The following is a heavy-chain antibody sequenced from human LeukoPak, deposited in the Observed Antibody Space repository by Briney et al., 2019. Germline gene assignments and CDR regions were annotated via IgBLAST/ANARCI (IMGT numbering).Heavy chain of an antibody. CDR2: ISSSSSTI. V-gene: IGHV3-48*02. CDR3: ARDAYYYGSGLTDY. D-gene: IGHD3-10*01. Sequence: GGSLRLSCAASGFTFSSYSMNWVRQAPGKGLEWVSYISSSSSTIYYADSVKGRFTISRDNAKNSLYLQMNSLRDEDTAVYYCARDAYYYGSGLTDYWGQGTLVTVSS. CDR1: GFTFSSYS. J-gene: IGHJ4*02.